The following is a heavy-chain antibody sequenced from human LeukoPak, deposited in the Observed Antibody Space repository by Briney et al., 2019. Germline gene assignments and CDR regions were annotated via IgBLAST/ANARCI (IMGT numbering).Heavy chain of an antibody. CDR2: IYHSGST. V-gene: IGHV4-38-2*02. D-gene: IGHD5-24*01. CDR1: GYSISSGYY. CDR3: ARDTGDGYRYPFDY. J-gene: IGHJ4*02. Sequence: SETLSLTCTVSGYSISSGYYWGWIRQPPGKGLEWIGSIYHSGSTYYNPSLKSRVTISVDTSKNQFSLKLSSVTAADTAVYYCARDTGDGYRYPFDYWGQGTLVTVSS.